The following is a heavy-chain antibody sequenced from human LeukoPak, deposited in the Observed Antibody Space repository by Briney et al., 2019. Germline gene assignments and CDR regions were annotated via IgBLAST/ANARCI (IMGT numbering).Heavy chain of an antibody. CDR3: ARADPYYYDSSGYLTN. D-gene: IGHD3-22*01. V-gene: IGHV1-46*01. CDR1: GYTFTSYY. Sequence: ASVKVSCKASGYTFTSYYMHWVRQAPGQGLEWMGIINPSGGGTSYAQKFQGRVTMTRDMSTSTVYMELSSLRSEDTAVYYCARADPYYYDSSGYLTNWGQGTLVTVSS. CDR2: INPSGGGT. J-gene: IGHJ4*02.